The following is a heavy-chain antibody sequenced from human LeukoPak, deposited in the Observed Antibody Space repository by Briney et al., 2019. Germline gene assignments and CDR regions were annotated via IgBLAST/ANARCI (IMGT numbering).Heavy chain of an antibody. CDR2: ISGSGGST. J-gene: IGHJ6*03. V-gene: IGHV3-23*01. Sequence: GGSLRLSRAASGFTFSSYGMSWVRQAPGKGLEWVSAISGSGGSTYYADSVKGRFTISRDNSKNTLYLQMNSLRAEDTAVYYCARGYCSGGSCYSLLYYYYYYMDVWGKGTTVTISS. CDR3: ARGYCSGGSCYSLLYYYYYYMDV. D-gene: IGHD2-15*01. CDR1: GFTFSSYG.